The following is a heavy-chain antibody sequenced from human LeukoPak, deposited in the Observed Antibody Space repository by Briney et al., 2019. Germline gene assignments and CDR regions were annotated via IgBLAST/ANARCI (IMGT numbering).Heavy chain of an antibody. CDR1: GFMFSNYA. V-gene: IGHV3-23*01. CDR2: ITGSGDST. J-gene: IGHJ5*02. D-gene: IGHD3-10*02. Sequence: GGSLRLSCAASGFMFSNYAMSWVRQAPGKGLEWVSSITGSGDSTFYADSVMGRFTISRDNSKNTLYLQMNSLRAEDTAVYYCAKGCPGSHPGGNRFGPWGQGTLVIVSS. CDR3: AKGCPGSHPGGNRFGP.